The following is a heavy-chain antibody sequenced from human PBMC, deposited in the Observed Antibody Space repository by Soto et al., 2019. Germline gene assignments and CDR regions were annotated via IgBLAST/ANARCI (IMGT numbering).Heavy chain of an antibody. V-gene: IGHV1-18*01. CDR2: ISAYNGNT. J-gene: IGHJ5*02. D-gene: IGHD6-19*01. Sequence: GASVKVSCKASGYTFTSYGISWGRQAPGQGLEWMGWISAYNGNTNYAQKLQGRVTMTTDTSTSTAYMELRSLRSDDTAVYYCARRGRRIAVAADWFDPWGQGTLVTVSS. CDR3: ARRGRRIAVAADWFDP. CDR1: GYTFTSYG.